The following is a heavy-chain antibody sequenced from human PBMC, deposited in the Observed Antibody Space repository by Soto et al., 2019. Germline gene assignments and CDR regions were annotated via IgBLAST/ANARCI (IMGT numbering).Heavy chain of an antibody. CDR1: GFTFSNAW. J-gene: IGHJ4*02. CDR3: TTGLILGYYYDSSGYFGGAIDY. CDR2: IKSKTDGGTT. D-gene: IGHD3-22*01. V-gene: IGHV3-15*01. Sequence: GGSLRLSCAASGFTFSNAWMSWVRQAPGKGLEWVGRIKSKTDGGTTDYAAPVKGRFTISRDDSKNTLYLQMNNLKTEDTAVYYCTTGLILGYYYDSSGYFGGAIDYWGQGTLVTVPQ.